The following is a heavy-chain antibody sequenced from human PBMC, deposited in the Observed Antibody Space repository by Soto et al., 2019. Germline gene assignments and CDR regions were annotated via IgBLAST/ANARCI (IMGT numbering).Heavy chain of an antibody. V-gene: IGHV1-18*01. J-gene: IGHJ4*01. CDR3: ARDHVAGTDFDY. Sequence: QVQLVQSGAEVKKPGASVKVSCKASGYTFTSYGISWVRQATGQGLEWMGWINAYNGNTNYAQKPQGRVTMTTDTSTRTAYMELRSLRSYDSAVFCCARDHVAGTDFDYWGKGTLVTVSS. CDR2: INAYNGNT. D-gene: IGHD6-19*01. CDR1: GYTFTSYG.